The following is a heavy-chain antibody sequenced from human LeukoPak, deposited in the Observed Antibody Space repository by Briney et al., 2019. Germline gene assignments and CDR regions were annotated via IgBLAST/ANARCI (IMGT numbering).Heavy chain of an antibody. CDR3: ARSASGRLVIPYYFDY. J-gene: IGHJ4*02. V-gene: IGHV7-4-1*02. CDR1: GYTFTNYT. Sequence: ASVKVSCKASGYTFTNYTINWVRLAPGQGLEWMGWIDTNTGNPTYAQGFAGRFVFSLDTSVTTTYLQISSLKAEDTAVYYCARSASGRLVIPYYFDYWGQGTLVTVSS. D-gene: IGHD3-3*01. CDR2: IDTNTGNP.